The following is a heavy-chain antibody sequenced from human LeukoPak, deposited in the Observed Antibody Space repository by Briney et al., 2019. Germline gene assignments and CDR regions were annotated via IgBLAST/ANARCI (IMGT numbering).Heavy chain of an antibody. CDR2: IRSKRYGGTT. CDR1: GFTFGESV. J-gene: IGHJ4*02. V-gene: IGHV3-49*03. Sequence: AGGSLRLSCTTSGFTFGESVMSWFRQAPGKGLEWVGFIRSKRYGGTTQYAASVKGRFTTSRDDSKSIAYLQMNSLKTEDTAVYFCARSYDVLAAYFPPDYWGQGTLVTVSS. D-gene: IGHD3-9*01. CDR3: ARSYDVLAAYFPPDY.